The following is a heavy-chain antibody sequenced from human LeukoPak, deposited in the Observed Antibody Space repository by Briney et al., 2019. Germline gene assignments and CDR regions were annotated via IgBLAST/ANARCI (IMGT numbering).Heavy chain of an antibody. CDR2: ISGSGGGT. V-gene: IGHV3-23*01. Sequence: GRSLRLSCAVSGITLSNYGMSWVRQAPGKGLEWVAGISGSGGGTVYADSVKGRFTISRDNPKNTLYLQMNSLRAEDTAVYFCAKRGVVIRVVLVGFHKEAYYFDSWGQGALVTVSS. CDR3: AKRGVVIRVVLVGFHKEAYYFDS. J-gene: IGHJ4*02. D-gene: IGHD3-10*01. CDR1: GITLSNYG.